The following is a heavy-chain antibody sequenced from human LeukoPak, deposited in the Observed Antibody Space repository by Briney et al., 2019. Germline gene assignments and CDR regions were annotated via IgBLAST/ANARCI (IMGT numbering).Heavy chain of an antibody. V-gene: IGHV3-64D*06. J-gene: IGHJ5*02. CDR3: VKDESDIVAMISWFNP. Sequence: GGSLRLSCSASGFTFSSYAMHWVRQAPGKGLEYVSAISSNGGSTYYADSVKGRFTISRDNSKNTLYLQMSSLRAEDTAVYYCVKDESDIVAMISWFNPWGQGTLVTVSS. CDR1: GFTFSSYA. CDR2: ISSNGGST. D-gene: IGHD5-12*01.